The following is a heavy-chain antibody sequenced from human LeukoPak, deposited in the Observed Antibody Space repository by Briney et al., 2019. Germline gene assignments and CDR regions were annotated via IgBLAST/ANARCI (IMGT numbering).Heavy chain of an antibody. CDR3: AKDVNENIAVAGHFDY. V-gene: IGHV3-43*01. CDR2: ISWDGGST. D-gene: IGHD6-19*01. Sequence: SGGSLRLSCAASGFTFDDYTMHGVRQAPGKGLNWVCLISWDGGSTYFADSVKGRFTISRDNSKNSLYLQMNSLTTEDTALYYCAKDVNENIAVAGHFDYWGQGTLVTVSS. CDR1: GFTFDDYT. J-gene: IGHJ4*02.